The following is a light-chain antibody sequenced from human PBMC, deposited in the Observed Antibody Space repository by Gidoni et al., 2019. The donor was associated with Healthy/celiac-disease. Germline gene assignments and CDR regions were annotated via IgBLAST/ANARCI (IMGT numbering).Light chain of an antibody. J-gene: IGKJ5*01. CDR2: DAS. CDR3: QPRSNWLIT. Sequence: EIVLTQSPATLSLSPGERATLSCRASQSVSSYLAWYPPKPGQAPRLLIYDASNRATGIPARFSGSGSGTDFTLTISSLEPEDFAVYYCQPRSNWLITFGQGTRLEIK. V-gene: IGKV3-11*01. CDR1: QSVSSY.